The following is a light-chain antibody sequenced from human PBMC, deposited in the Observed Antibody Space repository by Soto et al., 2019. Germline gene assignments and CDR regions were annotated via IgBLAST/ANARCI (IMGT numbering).Light chain of an antibody. Sequence: EIVMTQSPATLSVSPGERATLSCRASQSVSSNLAWNQQKPGQAPRLLIYGASTRATGIPARFSGSGSGTEFTLTISSLQSEDVAVYYCQQYNNWPPKFTFGPGTNVDIK. J-gene: IGKJ3*01. CDR3: QQYNNWPPKFT. CDR2: GAS. V-gene: IGKV3-15*01. CDR1: QSVSSN.